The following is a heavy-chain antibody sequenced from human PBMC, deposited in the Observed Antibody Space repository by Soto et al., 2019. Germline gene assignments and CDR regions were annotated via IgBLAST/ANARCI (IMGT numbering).Heavy chain of an antibody. Sequence: SETLSLTCVVYGGSFSGYYWSWIRRPPGKGLEWIGEINHSGSTNYNPSLKSRVTISVDTSKNQFSLKLSSVTAADTAVYYCARERWADYYYYYGMDVWGQGTMVTVSS. CDR3: ARERWADYYYYYGMDV. CDR1: GGSFSGYY. J-gene: IGHJ6*02. V-gene: IGHV4-34*01. CDR2: INHSGST. D-gene: IGHD4-17*01.